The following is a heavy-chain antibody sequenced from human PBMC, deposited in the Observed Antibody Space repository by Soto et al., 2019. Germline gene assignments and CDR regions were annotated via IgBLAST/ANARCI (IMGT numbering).Heavy chain of an antibody. CDR2: IYYSGST. Sequence: QLQLQESGPGLVKPSETLSLTCTVSGGSISSSSYYWGWIRQPPGKGLEWIGSIYYSGSTYYNPSLKSRVTISVDTSKNQFSLKLSSVTAADTAVYYCARGRDRVLACDYWGQGTLVTVSS. CDR1: GGSISSSSYY. V-gene: IGHV4-39*01. CDR3: ARGRDRVLACDY. D-gene: IGHD1-26*01. J-gene: IGHJ4*02.